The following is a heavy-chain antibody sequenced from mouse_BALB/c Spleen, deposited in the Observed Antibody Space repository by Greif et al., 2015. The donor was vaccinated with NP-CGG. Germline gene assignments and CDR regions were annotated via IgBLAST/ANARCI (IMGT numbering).Heavy chain of an antibody. CDR2: ISSGGSYT. D-gene: IGHD1-1*01. J-gene: IGHJ4*01. CDR1: GFTFSSYT. CDR3: TRGGGSYAMDY. Sequence: EVNVVESGGGLVKPGGSLKLSCAASGFTFSSYTTSWVRQTPEKRLEWVATISSGGSYTYYPDSVKGRFTISRDNAKNTLYLQMSSLKSEDTAMYYCTRGGGSYAMDYWGQGTSVTVSS. V-gene: IGHV5-6-4*01.